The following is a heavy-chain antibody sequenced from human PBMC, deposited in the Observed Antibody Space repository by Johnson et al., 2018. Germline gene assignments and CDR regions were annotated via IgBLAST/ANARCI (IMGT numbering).Heavy chain of an antibody. CDR2: IKSQTDGGTT. D-gene: IGHD3-10*01. CDR3: TTVLWFWEILPRHYYQYAMDG. CDR1: GFTFSNAW. Sequence: VQLVESGGGLVKPGGSLRLSCAASGFTFSNAWMNWVRQAQGKGLEWVGRIKSQTDGGTTDFAAPVKGRFTISRDDSKNTLYLQMNSLKTEDTAVYYCTTVLWFWEILPRHYYQYAMDGWGKGTTVTVSS. V-gene: IGHV3-15*07. J-gene: IGHJ6*04.